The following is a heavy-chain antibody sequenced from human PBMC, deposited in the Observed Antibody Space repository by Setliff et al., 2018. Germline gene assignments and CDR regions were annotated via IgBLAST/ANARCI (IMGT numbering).Heavy chain of an antibody. V-gene: IGHV1-69*10. J-gene: IGHJ4*02. CDR3: TTGAY. CDR1: GGTFSSYA. Sequence: WASVKVSCKASGGTFSSYAISWVRQAPGKGLEWMGGFDPEDGKTVYAQKFRDRVTMTVDTSTNTAYMELTSLKSDDTAIYYFTTGAYWGQGTLVTVSS. D-gene: IGHD1-1*01. CDR2: FDPEDGKT.